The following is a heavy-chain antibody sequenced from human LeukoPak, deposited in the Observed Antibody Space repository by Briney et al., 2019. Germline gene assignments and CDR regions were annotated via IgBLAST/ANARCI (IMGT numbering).Heavy chain of an antibody. V-gene: IGHV3-30*02. D-gene: IGHD2-15*01. CDR2: IRYDGSIT. Sequence: GGSLRLSCAASGFTFTNYAFHWVRQAPGKGLDWVAIIRYDGSITYSTDTVKGRFTISRDNSKNTVYLQMNNLGAEDTAVYYCAKALEDCSGGGCFSGYMDVWGKGTTVTVSS. J-gene: IGHJ6*03. CDR3: AKALEDCSGGGCFSGYMDV. CDR1: GFTFTNYA.